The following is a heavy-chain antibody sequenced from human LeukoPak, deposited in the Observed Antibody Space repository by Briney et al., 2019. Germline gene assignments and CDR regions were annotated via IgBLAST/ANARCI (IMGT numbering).Heavy chain of an antibody. CDR2: IYSGGST. CDR1: GFTVSSSY. D-gene: IGHD6-19*01. CDR3: ARDSSGWYYFDY. V-gene: IGHV3-66*01. Sequence: GGSLRLSCAVSGFTVSSSYMSWVRQAPGKGLEWVSVIYSGGSTDYADSVKGRFTISRDNSKNTLYLQMNSLRDEDTAVYYCARDSSGWYYFDYWGQGTLVTVSS. J-gene: IGHJ4*02.